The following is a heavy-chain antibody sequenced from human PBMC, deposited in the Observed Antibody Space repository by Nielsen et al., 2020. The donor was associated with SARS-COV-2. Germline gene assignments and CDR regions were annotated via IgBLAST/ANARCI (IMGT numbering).Heavy chain of an antibody. CDR2: IYYSGST. D-gene: IGHD4-11*01. CDR1: GGSISSYY. CDR3: ATYLASNTCYYGMDV. V-gene: IGHV4-59*08. Sequence: SETLSLTCNVSGGSISSYYWSWIRQPPGKGLEWIGHIYYSGSTNYNPSLESRVTIFVDTSKDQFSLNLSSVAAADTAVYYCATYLASNTCYYGMDVWGQGTTVTVSS. J-gene: IGHJ6*02.